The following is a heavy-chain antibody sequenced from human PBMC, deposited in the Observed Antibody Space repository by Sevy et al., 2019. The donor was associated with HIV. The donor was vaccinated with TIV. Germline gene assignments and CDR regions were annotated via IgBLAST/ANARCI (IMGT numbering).Heavy chain of an antibody. J-gene: IGHJ3*02. CDR1: GYTFTGHY. V-gene: IGHV1-2*02. CDR3: ARDRGDRSAYYYFSPLTQDAFDI. CDR2: INPNSGGT. Sequence: ASVKVSCKASGYTFTGHYIHWVRQAPGQGLEWMGWINPNSGGTTYAQKFQDRVTMTRDTSISTAYMELSGLRSDDTAVYYCARDRGDRSAYYYFSPLTQDAFDIWGQETKVTVSS. D-gene: IGHD3-22*01.